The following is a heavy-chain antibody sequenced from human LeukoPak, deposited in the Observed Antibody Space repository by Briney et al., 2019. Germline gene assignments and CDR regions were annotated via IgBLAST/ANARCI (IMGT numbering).Heavy chain of an antibody. CDR3: ARDVPLIAVAGIGWTFDP. V-gene: IGHV4-61*02. J-gene: IGHJ5*02. D-gene: IGHD6-19*01. CDR1: GGSISGGSYC. Sequence: SQTLSLTCTVSGGSISGGSYCWSWIRQPAGKGLEWIGRIYTSGSTNYNPSLKSRVTISVDTSKNQFSLKLSSVTAADTAVYYCARDVPLIAVAGIGWTFDPWGQGTLVTVSS. CDR2: IYTSGST.